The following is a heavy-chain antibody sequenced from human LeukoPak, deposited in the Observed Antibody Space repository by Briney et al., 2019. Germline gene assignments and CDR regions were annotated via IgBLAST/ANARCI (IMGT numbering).Heavy chain of an antibody. CDR2: IKQDGSEK. CDR3: ARTGPGGYYFDY. J-gene: IGHJ4*02. V-gene: IGHV3-7*01. D-gene: IGHD4-23*01. CDR1: GFTFSSYW. Sequence: GSLRLSCAASGFTFSSYWTSWVRQAPGKGLEWVANIKQDGSEKYYVDSVKGRFTISRDNAKNSLYLQMNSLRAEDTAVYYCARTGPGGYYFDYWGQGTLVTVSS.